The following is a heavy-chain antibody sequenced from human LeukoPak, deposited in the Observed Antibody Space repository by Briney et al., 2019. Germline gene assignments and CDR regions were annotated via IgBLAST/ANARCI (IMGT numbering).Heavy chain of an antibody. CDR1: GFTFSSYW. CDR3: ARDAGGSCEFQGGPNCYYYYGMDV. Sequence: GGSLRLSCAASGFTFSSYWMSWVRQAPGKGLEWVANIKQDGSEKYYVDSAKGRFTISRDNAKNSLYLQMNSLRAEDTAVYYCARDAGGSCEFQGGPNCYYYYGMDVWGQGTTVTVSS. V-gene: IGHV3-7*01. J-gene: IGHJ6*02. D-gene: IGHD1-1*01. CDR2: IKQDGSEK.